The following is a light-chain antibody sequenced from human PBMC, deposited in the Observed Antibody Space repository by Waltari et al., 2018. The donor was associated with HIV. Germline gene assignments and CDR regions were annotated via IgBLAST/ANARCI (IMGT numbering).Light chain of an antibody. V-gene: IGLV1-40*01. CDR3: QSYDVALGDFYL. CDR2: GDY. J-gene: IGLJ1*01. CDR1: ASNIGTNYA. Sequence: QSVLTQPPSVSGAPGQSVTTSCSGSASNIGTNYAVNWYQHFPGAATKLLLVGDYNRPSGVPDRFSGSNSGTAASLAITGLQPEDEADYYCQSYDVALGDFYLFGTGTTVTVL.